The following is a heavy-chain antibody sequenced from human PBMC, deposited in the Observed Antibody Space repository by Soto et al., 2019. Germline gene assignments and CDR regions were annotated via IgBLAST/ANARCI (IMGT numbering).Heavy chain of an antibody. V-gene: IGHV4-59*01. CDR2: IYYSGST. J-gene: IGHJ6*02. CDR1: GGSISSYY. Sequence: SETLSLTCTVSGGSISSYYWSWIRQPPGKGLEWIGYIYYSGSTNYNPSLKSRVTISVDTSKNQFSLKLSSVTAADTAVYYCARNPAGGYYDSSGYYPGDYYGMDVWGQGTTVTSP. D-gene: IGHD3-22*01. CDR3: ARNPAGGYYDSSGYYPGDYYGMDV.